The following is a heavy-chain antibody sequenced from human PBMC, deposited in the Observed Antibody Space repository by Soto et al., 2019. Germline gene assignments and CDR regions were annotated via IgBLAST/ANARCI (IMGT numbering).Heavy chain of an antibody. CDR2: ISAYNGNT. CDR1: GYTFTSYG. CDR3: ARVRGDIVVVPAATPYYYYGMDV. D-gene: IGHD2-2*01. J-gene: IGHJ6*02. V-gene: IGHV1-18*01. Sequence: ASVKVSCKASGYTFTSYGISWVRQAPGQGREWMGWISAYNGNTNYAQKLQGRVTMTTDTSTSTAYMKLRSLRSDDTAVYYCARVRGDIVVVPAATPYYYYGMDVWGQGTTVTVSS.